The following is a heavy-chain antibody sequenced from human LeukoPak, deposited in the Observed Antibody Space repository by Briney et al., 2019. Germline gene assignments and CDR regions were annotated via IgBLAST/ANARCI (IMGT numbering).Heavy chain of an antibody. Sequence: PGGSLRLSCAASGFTFNNYAMSWVRQAPGKGLEWVSGLSGRGDSKYYSDSVKGRFSISRDNSRNTLYLQLNRLRAEDTAVYFCAKDRRETEKFTDGDFDSWGQGTLVTVSS. D-gene: IGHD5-24*01. CDR1: GFTFNNYA. J-gene: IGHJ4*02. CDR2: LSGRGDSK. V-gene: IGHV3-23*01. CDR3: AKDRRETEKFTDGDFDS.